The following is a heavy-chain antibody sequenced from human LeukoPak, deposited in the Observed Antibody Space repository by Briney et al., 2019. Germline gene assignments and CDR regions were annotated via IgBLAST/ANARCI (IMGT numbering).Heavy chain of an antibody. J-gene: IGHJ4*02. CDR1: GFTFSSYG. Sequence: GGSLRLSCAASGFTFSSYGMHWVRQAPGKGLEWVAVISYDGSNKYYADSVKGRFTISRDNSKNTLYLQMNSLRAEDTAVYYRAKEASRIQLWLGYFDYWGQGTLVTVSS. CDR2: ISYDGSNK. D-gene: IGHD5-18*01. V-gene: IGHV3-30*18. CDR3: AKEASRIQLWLGYFDY.